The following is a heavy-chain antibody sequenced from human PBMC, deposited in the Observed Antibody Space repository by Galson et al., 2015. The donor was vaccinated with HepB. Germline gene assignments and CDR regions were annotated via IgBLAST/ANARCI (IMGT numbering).Heavy chain of an antibody. CDR1: GFTFSSFW. CDR3: ARGTGDCYGPCHDY. V-gene: IGHV3-7*01. Sequence: SLRLSCAASGFTFSSFWMSWVRQAPGKGLEWVAKIKQDGSDKYYVDSVKGRFTISRDNAENSLYLQMNSLRAEDTAVYYCARGTGDCYGPCHDYWGQGTLVTVSS. J-gene: IGHJ4*02. CDR2: IKQDGSDK. D-gene: IGHD2-21*01.